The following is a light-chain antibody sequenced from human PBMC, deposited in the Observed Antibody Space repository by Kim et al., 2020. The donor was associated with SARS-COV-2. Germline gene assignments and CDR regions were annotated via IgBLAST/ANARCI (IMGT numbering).Light chain of an antibody. CDR3: AAWDDSLNAAV. V-gene: IGLV1-44*01. J-gene: IGLJ2*01. CDR2: TNN. Sequence: QSVLTQPPSASGTPGQRVTISCSGSSSNIGTNSVNWYQQLPGAAPKLLTYTNNQRPSGVPDRFSGSKSGTSASLAISGLQSEDEADYYCAAWDDSLNAAVFGGGTQLTVL. CDR1: SSNIGTNS.